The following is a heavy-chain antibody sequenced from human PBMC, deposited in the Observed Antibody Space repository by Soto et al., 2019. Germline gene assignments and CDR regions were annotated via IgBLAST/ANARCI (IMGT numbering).Heavy chain of an antibody. J-gene: IGHJ4*02. Sequence: QVQLVESGGGVVQSGKSLTLSCAASGFTFSNYAFHWVRQAPGKGLEWVALISYDGSNKYYGGSVKGRFTISRDNSKNTVSLQMNSLRSDDAAVYFCARGDAIDNYDRSAAYWGQGTLVTVSS. CDR2: ISYDGSNK. V-gene: IGHV3-30-3*01. D-gene: IGHD3-22*01. CDR1: GFTFSNYA. CDR3: ARGDAIDNYDRSAAY.